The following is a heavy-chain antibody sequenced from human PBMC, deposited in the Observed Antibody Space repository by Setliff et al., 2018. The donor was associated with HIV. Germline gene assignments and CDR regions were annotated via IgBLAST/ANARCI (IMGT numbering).Heavy chain of an antibody. V-gene: IGHV1-3*01. CDR3: ARVGNNRLQFFDH. CDR1: GYTFTSYA. J-gene: IGHJ4*02. CDR2: INADNGNT. Sequence: ASVKVSCKASGYTFTSYAMHWVRQAPGQRLEWMGWINADNGNTKYSQKFQGRVTITADTSASTMYMELSSLRSEETAVYYCARVGNNRLQFFDHWGQGTLVTVSS. D-gene: IGHD5-12*01.